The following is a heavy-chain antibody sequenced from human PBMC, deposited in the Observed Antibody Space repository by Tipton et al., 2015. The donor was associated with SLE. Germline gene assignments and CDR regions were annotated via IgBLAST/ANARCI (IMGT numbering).Heavy chain of an antibody. V-gene: IGHV3-23*03. J-gene: IGHJ4*02. Sequence: SLRLSCAASGFTFSSYDMSWVRQAPGMGLEWVSVIYSGGSSTYYADSVKGRFTISRDNSKNTLYLQMNSLRAEDTAVYYCAKGRPGYEYYFDYCCQVTLVTVSS. CDR2: IYSGGSST. CDR1: GFTFSSYD. CDR3: AKGRPGYEYYFDY. D-gene: IGHD6-13*01.